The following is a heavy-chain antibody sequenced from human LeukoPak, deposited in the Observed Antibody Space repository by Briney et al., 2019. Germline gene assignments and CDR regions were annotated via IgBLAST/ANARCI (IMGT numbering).Heavy chain of an antibody. CDR1: GGSLSRNYY. CDR3: AIARGRYIDFLDC. CDR2: FFYREST. D-gene: IGHD3-9*01. V-gene: IGHV4-39*02. J-gene: IGHJ4*02. Sequence: PSETLSLTCTLSGGSLSRNYYWGWIRQPPRKGLDGSVNFFYRESTYYNPNLKSRVTISAYKYKNQFSMSLTSVTAADTAVYYCAIARGRYIDFLDCWGQGTLITVSS.